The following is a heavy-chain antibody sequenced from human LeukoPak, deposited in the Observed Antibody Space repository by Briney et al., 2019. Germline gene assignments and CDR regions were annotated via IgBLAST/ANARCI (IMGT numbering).Heavy chain of an antibody. J-gene: IGHJ3*02. CDR3: ATSKAAGDRAFDI. CDR2: IHPNSGDT. CDR1: GYTFNAYY. V-gene: IGHV1-2*02. Sequence: ASVKVSCKASGYTFNAYYMHWVRQAPGQGLEWMGWIHPNSGDTNYAQKFQGRGTMTRDTSINTAYMELSRLTSDDTAVYYCATSKAAGDRAFDIWGQGKMVTVSS. D-gene: IGHD7-27*01.